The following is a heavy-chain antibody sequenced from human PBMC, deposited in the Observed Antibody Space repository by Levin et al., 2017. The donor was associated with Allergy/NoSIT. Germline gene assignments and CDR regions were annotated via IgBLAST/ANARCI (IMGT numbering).Heavy chain of an antibody. CDR1: GFTFSSHS. Sequence: GESLKISCEVSGFTFSSHSMNWVRLAPGKGLEWVSYISSSSSSIFYADSVKGRFTISRDNAKNSLYLEMNSLRAEDTAVYYCARGDAYCGGDCYSRGWFDPWGQGPLVPVPS. CDR2: ISSSSSSI. CDR3: ARGDAYCGGDCYSRGWFDP. J-gene: IGHJ5*02. V-gene: IGHV3-48*01. D-gene: IGHD2-21*02.